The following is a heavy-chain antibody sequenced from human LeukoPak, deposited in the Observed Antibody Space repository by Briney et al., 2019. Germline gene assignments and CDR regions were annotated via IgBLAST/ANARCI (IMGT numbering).Heavy chain of an antibody. CDR1: GYTFTNYG. CDR2: ITTYDGYT. Sequence: ASVKVSCKASGYTFTNYGINWVRQAPGRGLEWMGWITTYDGYTNYAHSLQGRVTVNRDTSTSTAYMKSRRLRSDDTAVYYCARAAMHYSWGQGTLVTVSS. CDR3: ARAAMHYS. J-gene: IGHJ4*02. V-gene: IGHV1-18*01. D-gene: IGHD3-3*02.